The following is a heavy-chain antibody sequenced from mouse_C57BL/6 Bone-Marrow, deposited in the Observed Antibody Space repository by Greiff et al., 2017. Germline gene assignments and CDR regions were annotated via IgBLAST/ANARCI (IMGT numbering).Heavy chain of an antibody. V-gene: IGHV7-1*01. CDR3: ARDGYLEAMDY. D-gene: IGHD2-12*01. Sequence: EVKVVESGGGLVQPGRSLRLSCATSGFTFSDFYMEWVRQAPGKGLEWIAASRNKANDYTTEYSASVKGRFIVSRDTSQSILYLQMNAVRAEDTAIYYCARDGYLEAMDYWGQGTSVTVSS. CDR1: GFTFSDFY. J-gene: IGHJ4*01. CDR2: SRNKANDYTT.